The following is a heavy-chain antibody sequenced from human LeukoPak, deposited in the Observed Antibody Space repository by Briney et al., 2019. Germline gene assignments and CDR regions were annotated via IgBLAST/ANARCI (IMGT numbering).Heavy chain of an antibody. CDR2: ISYDGSNK. V-gene: IGHV3-30-3*01. D-gene: IGHD4-11*01. CDR1: GFTFSSYA. Sequence: GRSLRLSCAASGFTFSSYAMHWVRQAPGKGLEWVAVISYDGSNKYYADSVKGRFTISRDNSKNTLYLQMNSLRAEDTAVYYCASTTGEDYTSRYYYYYMDVWGKGTTVTVPS. CDR3: ASTTGEDYTSRYYYYYMDV. J-gene: IGHJ6*03.